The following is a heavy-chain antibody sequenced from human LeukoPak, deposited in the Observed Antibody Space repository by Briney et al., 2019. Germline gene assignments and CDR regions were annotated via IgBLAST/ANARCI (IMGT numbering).Heavy chain of an antibody. CDR2: ISYDGSNK. CDR1: GFTFSSYG. V-gene: IGHV3-30*18. J-gene: IGHJ5*02. Sequence: PGSSLRLSCAASGFTFSSYGMHWVRQAPGKGLEWVAVISYDGSNKYYADSVKGRFTISRDNSKNTLYLQMNSLRAEDTAVYYCAKNGAQWLAEGYNWFDPWGQGTLVTVYS. D-gene: IGHD6-19*01. CDR3: AKNGAQWLAEGYNWFDP.